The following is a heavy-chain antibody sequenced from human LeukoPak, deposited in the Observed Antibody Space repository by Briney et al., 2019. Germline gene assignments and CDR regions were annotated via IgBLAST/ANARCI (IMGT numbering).Heavy chain of an antibody. CDR1: GGTFSSYA. Sequence: SVKVSCKASGGTFSSYAISWVRQAPGQGLEWMGGIIPIFGTANYAQKFQGRVTITRDTSASTAYMELSSLRSEDTAVYYCARDPRGVQLVHNDYWGQGTLVTVSS. CDR3: ARDPRGVQLVHNDY. V-gene: IGHV1-69*05. D-gene: IGHD6-13*01. CDR2: IIPIFGTA. J-gene: IGHJ4*02.